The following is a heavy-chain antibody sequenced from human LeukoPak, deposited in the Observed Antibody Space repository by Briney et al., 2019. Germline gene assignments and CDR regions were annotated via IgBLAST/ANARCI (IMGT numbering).Heavy chain of an antibody. D-gene: IGHD3-22*01. J-gene: IGHJ4*02. CDR2: ISWNSGSI. CDR1: GFTLSSYA. Sequence: GGSLRLSCAASGFTLSSYAMSWVRQAPGKGLEWVSGISWNSGSIGYADSVKGRFTISRDNAKNSLYLQMNSLRAEDTALYYCAKDYYDSSGYPLFDYWGQGTLVTVSS. CDR3: AKDYYDSSGYPLFDY. V-gene: IGHV3-9*01.